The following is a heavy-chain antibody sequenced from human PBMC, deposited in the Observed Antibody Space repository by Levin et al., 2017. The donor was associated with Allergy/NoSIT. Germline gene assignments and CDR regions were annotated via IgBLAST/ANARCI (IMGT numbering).Heavy chain of an antibody. CDR2: ISSSSSTI. V-gene: IGHV3-48*02. J-gene: IGHJ5*02. Sequence: GESLKISCAASGFTFSSYSMNWVRQAPGKGLEWVSYISSSSSTIYYADSVKGRFTISRDNAKNSLYLQMNSLRDEDTAVYYCARVDYDFWRTGTWFDPWGQGTLVTVSS. D-gene: IGHD3-3*01. CDR1: GFTFSSYS. CDR3: ARVDYDFWRTGTWFDP.